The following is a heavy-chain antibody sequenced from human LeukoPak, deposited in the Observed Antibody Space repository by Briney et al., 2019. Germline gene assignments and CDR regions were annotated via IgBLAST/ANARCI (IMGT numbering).Heavy chain of an antibody. CDR3: ARGQTLDY. Sequence: SETLSLTCTVSGGSISGSSYYWGWIRQPPGKGLEWIGSIYYSGSTYYNPSLKSRVTISVDTSKNQFSLKLSSVTAADTAVYYCARGQTLDYWGQGTLVTVSS. J-gene: IGHJ4*02. V-gene: IGHV4-39*07. CDR1: GGSISGSSYY. CDR2: IYYSGST.